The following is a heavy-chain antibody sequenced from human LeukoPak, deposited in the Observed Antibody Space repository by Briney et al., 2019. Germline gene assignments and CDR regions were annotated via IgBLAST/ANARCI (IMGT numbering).Heavy chain of an antibody. V-gene: IGHV4-30-2*01. CDR1: GGSISSGGYS. Sequence: TSETLSLTCAVSGGSISSGGYSWSWIRQPPGKGLEWIGYIYHSGSTYYNPSLKSRVTISVDRSKNQFSLKLGSVTAADTAVYYCARVRMPMYYFDYWGQGTLVTVSS. D-gene: IGHD2-2*01. CDR2: IYHSGST. J-gene: IGHJ4*02. CDR3: ARVRMPMYYFDY.